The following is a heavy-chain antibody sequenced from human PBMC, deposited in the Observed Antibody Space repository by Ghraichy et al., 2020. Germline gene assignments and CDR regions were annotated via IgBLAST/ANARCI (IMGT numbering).Heavy chain of an antibody. V-gene: IGHV3-48*02. CDR3: ARGSTVVRFYYYDGMDV. D-gene: IGHD4-23*01. Sequence: GGSLRLSCVGSGFTFSSYSMNWVRQSPGKGLEWVAYITSSCRTKSYADSVKGRFTISRDNAQNSLYLQMNSLRDEDTAVYYCARGSTVVRFYYYDGMDVWGQGTTVTVSS. CDR2: ITSSCRTK. J-gene: IGHJ6*02. CDR1: GFTFSSYS.